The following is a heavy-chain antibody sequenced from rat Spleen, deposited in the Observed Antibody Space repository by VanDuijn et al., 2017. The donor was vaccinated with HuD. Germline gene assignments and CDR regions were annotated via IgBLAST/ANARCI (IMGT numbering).Heavy chain of an antibody. J-gene: IGHJ2*01. D-gene: IGHD1-9*01. V-gene: IGHV5S23*01. CDR1: GFTFSNYD. Sequence: EVQLVESGGGLVQPGRSLKLSCAASGFTFSNYDMAWVRQAPTKGLEWIASISTGGGNTYYRDSVKGRFSISRDNARNTLYLQMDSLRSEDTATYYCARHTYYGYYFDYWGQGVMVTVSS. CDR3: ARHTYYGYYFDY. CDR2: ISTGGGNT.